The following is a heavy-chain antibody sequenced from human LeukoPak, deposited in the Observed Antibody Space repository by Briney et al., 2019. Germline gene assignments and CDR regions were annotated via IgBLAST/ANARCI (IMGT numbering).Heavy chain of an antibody. Sequence: GASVKVSCKASGGTFSSYAISWVRQAPGQGLEWMGRIIPILGIANYAQKFQGRVTITADKSTSTAYMELSSLRSEDTAVYYCARSPFSSATEEEAWGQGTLVTVSS. V-gene: IGHV1-69*04. CDR3: ARSPFSSATEEEA. D-gene: IGHD6-6*01. J-gene: IGHJ5*02. CDR2: IIPILGIA. CDR1: GGTFSSYA.